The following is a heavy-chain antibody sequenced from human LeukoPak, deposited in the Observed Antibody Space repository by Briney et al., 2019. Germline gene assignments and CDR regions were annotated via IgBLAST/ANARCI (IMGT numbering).Heavy chain of an antibody. CDR1: GGTFSSYA. CDR2: IIPIFGTA. V-gene: IGHV1-69*01. CDR3: ASNYGGNPGWFDP. Sequence: GASVKVSCKASGGTFSSYAISWVRQAPGQGLEWMGGIIPIFGTANYAQKFQGRVTITADESTSTAYMELSSLRSEDTAVYYCASNYGGNPGWFDPWGQGTLVTVSS. D-gene: IGHD4-23*01. J-gene: IGHJ5*02.